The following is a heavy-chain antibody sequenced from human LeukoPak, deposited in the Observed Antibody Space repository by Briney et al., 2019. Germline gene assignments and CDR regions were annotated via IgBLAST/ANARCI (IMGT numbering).Heavy chain of an antibody. V-gene: IGHV4-59*12. CDR2: IYYSGST. D-gene: IGHD3-10*01. CDR1: GGSISSYY. J-gene: IGHJ5*02. CDR3: ARDSGTTGEVKFDP. Sequence: ASETLSLTCTVSGGSISSYYWSWIRQPPGKGLEWIGYIYYSGSTNYNPSLKSRVTMSVDTSKNQFSLKLSSVTAADTAVYYCARDSGTTGEVKFDPWGQGTLVTVSS.